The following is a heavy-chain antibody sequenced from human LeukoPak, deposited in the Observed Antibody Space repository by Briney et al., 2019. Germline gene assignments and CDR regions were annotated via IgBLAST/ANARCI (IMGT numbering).Heavy chain of an antibody. Sequence: SETLSLTCAVYGGSFSGYYWSWIRQPPGKGLEWIGEINHSGSTNYNPSLKSRVTISVDTSKNQFSLKLSSVTAADTAVYYCARANSPVRYFDWLYLGYWGQGTLVTVSS. D-gene: IGHD3-9*01. V-gene: IGHV4-34*01. CDR2: INHSGST. CDR3: ARANSPVRYFDWLYLGY. CDR1: GGSFSGYY. J-gene: IGHJ4*02.